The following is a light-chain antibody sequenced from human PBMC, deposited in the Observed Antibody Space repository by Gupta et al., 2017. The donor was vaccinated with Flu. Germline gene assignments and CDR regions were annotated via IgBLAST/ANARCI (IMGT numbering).Light chain of an antibody. Sequence: PVTPGESAYISCRSSQSLLHDNGNNYLDWYRQKPGQSPQLLIYLGSNRASGVPDRFSGGGSGXDFTLKXSRVEAEDVGVYYCMQTLHTPTFGXGTKLEI. CDR2: LGS. V-gene: IGKV2-28*01. J-gene: IGKJ2*01. CDR3: MQTLHTPT. CDR1: QSLLHDNGNNY.